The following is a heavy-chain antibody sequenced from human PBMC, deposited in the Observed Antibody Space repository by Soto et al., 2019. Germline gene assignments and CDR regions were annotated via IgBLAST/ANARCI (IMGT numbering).Heavy chain of an antibody. CDR2: INPNSGGT. D-gene: IGHD2-2*01. CDR3: ARDGGYCSSTSCYLWFDP. J-gene: IGHJ5*02. CDR1: GYTFTGYY. Sequence: AASVKVSCKASGYTFTGYYMHWVRQAPGQGLEWMGWINPNSGGTNYAQKFQGWVTMTRDTSISTAYMELSRLRSDDTAVYYCARDGGYCSSTSCYLWFDPWGQGTLVTVSS. V-gene: IGHV1-2*04.